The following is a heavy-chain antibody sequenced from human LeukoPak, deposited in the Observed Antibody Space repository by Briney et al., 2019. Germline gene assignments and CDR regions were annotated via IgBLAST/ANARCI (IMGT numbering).Heavy chain of an antibody. CDR2: INPNSGGA. CDR1: GYTFTSYG. V-gene: IGHV1-2*02. CDR3: AREPALGAGRLDP. D-gene: IGHD6-13*01. Sequence: ASVKVSCKASGYTFTSYGISWVRQAPGQGLEWMGWINPNSGGANYAQKFQGRVTMTRGTSISTAYMELSRLRSDDTAVYYCAREPALGAGRLDPWGEGTLVTVSS. J-gene: IGHJ5*02.